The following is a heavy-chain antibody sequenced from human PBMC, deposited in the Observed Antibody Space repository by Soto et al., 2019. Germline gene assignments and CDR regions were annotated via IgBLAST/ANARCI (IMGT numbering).Heavy chain of an antibody. CDR3: AREQIGVAGSTYDY. D-gene: IGHD6-19*01. V-gene: IGHV3-33*01. CDR1: GFTFSTYG. Sequence: QVPLVESGGGVVQPGTSPRLSCAASGFTFSTYGMHWVRQAPGKGLDWVALIWYDGSRTHYAESVKGRFTISRDNSKNTLFLQMNSLRVEDTAVYYCAREQIGVAGSTYDYWGQGTLVSVSS. J-gene: IGHJ4*02. CDR2: IWYDGSRT.